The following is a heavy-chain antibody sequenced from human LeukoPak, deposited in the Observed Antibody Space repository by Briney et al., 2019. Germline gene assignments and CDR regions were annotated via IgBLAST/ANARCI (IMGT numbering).Heavy chain of an antibody. CDR3: ARPRYSYGYDAFDI. D-gene: IGHD5-18*01. J-gene: IGHJ3*02. Sequence: PSETLSLTCTVSGGSISSYYWSWIRQPPGKGLEWIGYIYYSGSTNYNPSLKSRVTISVDTSKNQFSLKLSSVTAADTAVYYCARPRYSYGYDAFDIWGQGAMVTVSS. CDR1: GGSISSYY. V-gene: IGHV4-59*08. CDR2: IYYSGST.